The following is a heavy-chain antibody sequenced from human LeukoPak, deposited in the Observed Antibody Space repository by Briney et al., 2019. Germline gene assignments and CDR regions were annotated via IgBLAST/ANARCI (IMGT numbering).Heavy chain of an antibody. CDR3: ARGWQGRTAYYYYMDV. CDR2: INHSGST. CDR1: GGSFSGYY. Sequence: SETLSLTCAVYGGSFSGYYWSWIRQPPGKGLEWIGEINHSGSTNYNPSLKSRVTISVDTPKNQFSLKLSSVTAADTAVYYCARGWQGRTAYYYYMDVWGKGTTVTVSS. J-gene: IGHJ6*03. D-gene: IGHD2-21*02. V-gene: IGHV4-34*01.